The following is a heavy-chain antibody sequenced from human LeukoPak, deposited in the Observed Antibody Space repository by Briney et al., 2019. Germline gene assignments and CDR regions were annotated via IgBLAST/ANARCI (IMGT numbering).Heavy chain of an antibody. Sequence: SETLSLTCTVSGGSISSYYWSWIRQPPGKGLTWIGYIYYSGSTNYNPSLKSRVTISVDTSKNQFSLKLSSVTAADTAVYYCASTRGVAAAGPFFDYWGQGTLVTVSS. CDR2: IYYSGST. J-gene: IGHJ4*02. CDR3: ASTRGVAAAGPFFDY. D-gene: IGHD6-13*01. V-gene: IGHV4-59*01. CDR1: GGSISSYY.